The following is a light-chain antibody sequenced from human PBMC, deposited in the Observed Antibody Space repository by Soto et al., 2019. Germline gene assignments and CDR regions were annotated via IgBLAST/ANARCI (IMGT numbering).Light chain of an antibody. CDR3: QQYNNWPLT. V-gene: IGKV3-15*01. CDR1: QSVTSN. J-gene: IGKJ4*01. CDR2: GAS. Sequence: ERVMTQSPATLSVSPGERATLSCRASQSVTSNLAWYQQKPGRAPRLLIYGASTRATGIPARFSGSGSGTEFTLTISSLQSEDFAVYYCQQYNNWPLTFGGGTKVDIK.